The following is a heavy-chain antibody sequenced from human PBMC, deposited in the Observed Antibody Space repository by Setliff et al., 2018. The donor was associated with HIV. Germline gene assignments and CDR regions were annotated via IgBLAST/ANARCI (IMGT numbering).Heavy chain of an antibody. D-gene: IGHD3-22*01. CDR1: GFSFSTSA. CDR3: AKLHFYDTNNY. V-gene: IGHV3-23*01. Sequence: GESLKISCAASGFSFSTSAMSWVRQAPGKGLEWVSAILGGGVTTYYAYSVKGRFTISRDSSSKTLYLQMNSLRADDTAIYYCAKLHFYDTNNYWGQGTLVTVSS. J-gene: IGHJ4*02. CDR2: ILGGGVTT.